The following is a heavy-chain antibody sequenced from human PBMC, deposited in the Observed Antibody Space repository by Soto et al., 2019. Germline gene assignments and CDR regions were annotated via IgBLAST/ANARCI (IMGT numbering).Heavy chain of an antibody. CDR2: ISYDGSNK. J-gene: IGHJ4*02. CDR3: ARAAPTTRRRFDY. D-gene: IGHD4-17*01. CDR1: GFTFSSYA. V-gene: IGHV3-30-3*01. Sequence: QVQLVESGGGVVRPGRSLRLSCAASGFTFSSYAMHWVRQAPGKGLEWVAVISYDGSNKYYADSVKGRFTISRDNSKNTLDLEMKSLRAEDGAGDYWARAAPTTRRRFDYWGQGTLVTVSS.